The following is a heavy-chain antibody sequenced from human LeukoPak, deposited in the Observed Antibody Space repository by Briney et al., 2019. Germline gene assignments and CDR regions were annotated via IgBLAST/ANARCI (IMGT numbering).Heavy chain of an antibody. CDR1: GFTFADYN. J-gene: IGHJ4*02. Sequence: PGGSLRLSCTASGFTFADYNMNWVRQAPGKGLEWVGYIRSKTHDGTTDYVASVKGRFTISRDDSKSIAYLEMTSLKSEDTAVYYCSRGQQYSYGPEFDYWGQGTLVTVSS. CDR3: SRGQQYSYGPEFDY. CDR2: IRSKTHDGTT. V-gene: IGHV3-49*04. D-gene: IGHD3-10*01.